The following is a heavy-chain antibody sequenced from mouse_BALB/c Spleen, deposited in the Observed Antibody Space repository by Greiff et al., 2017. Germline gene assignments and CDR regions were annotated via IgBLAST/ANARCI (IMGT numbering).Heavy chain of an antibody. Sequence: QVQLQQSGAELVRPGTSVKVSCKASGYAFTNYLIEWVKQRPGQGLEWIGVINPGSGGTNYNEKFKGKATLTADKSSSTAYMQLSSLTSDDSAVYFCARLDLANWGGYWGQGTTLTVSS. J-gene: IGHJ2*01. CDR3: ARLDLANWGGY. CDR2: INPGSGGT. CDR1: GYAFTNYL. D-gene: IGHD4-1*01. V-gene: IGHV1-54*01.